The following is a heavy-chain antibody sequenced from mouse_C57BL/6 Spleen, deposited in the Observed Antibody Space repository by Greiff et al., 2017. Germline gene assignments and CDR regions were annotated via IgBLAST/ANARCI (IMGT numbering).Heavy chain of an antibody. CDR1: GYTFTDYE. J-gene: IGHJ1*03. V-gene: IGHV1-15*01. CDR2: IDPETGGT. Sequence: QVQLKQSGAELVRPGASVTLSCKASGYTFTDYEMPWVKQTPVHGLEWIGAIDPETGGTAYNQKFKGKAILTADKSSSTAYMERRSLTSEDSAVYYCTDDYGSPWYFDVWGTGTTVTVSS. D-gene: IGHD1-1*01. CDR3: TDDYGSPWYFDV.